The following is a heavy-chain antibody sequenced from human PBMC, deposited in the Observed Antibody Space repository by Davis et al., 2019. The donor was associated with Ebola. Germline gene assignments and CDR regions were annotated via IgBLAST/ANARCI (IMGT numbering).Heavy chain of an antibody. CDR3: ARARGITIFGVAYWAPYYYGMDV. CDR2: IYYSGST. D-gene: IGHD3-3*01. CDR1: GGSISSGGYY. V-gene: IGHV4-61*08. J-gene: IGHJ6*02. Sequence: PGGSLRLSCTVSGGSISSGGYYWSWIRQHPGKGLEWIGYIYYSGSTNYNPSLKSRVTISVDTSKNQFSLKLSSVTAADTAVYYCARARGITIFGVAYWAPYYYGMDVWGQGTTVTVSS.